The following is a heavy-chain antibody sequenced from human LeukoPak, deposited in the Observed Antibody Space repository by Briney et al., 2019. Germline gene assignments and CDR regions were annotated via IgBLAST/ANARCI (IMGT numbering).Heavy chain of an antibody. Sequence: GDSVKVSCKASGYTFTRYYMNWVRQATGQGLEWMGIIIPSGGRTTYAQKFQGRVTMTRDTSTSTIYMEVSSLRSEDTAVYYCATSFRAVNWFDPWGQGTLVTVSS. D-gene: IGHD3-10*01. J-gene: IGHJ5*02. CDR1: GYTFTRYY. CDR3: ATSFRAVNWFDP. CDR2: IIPSGGRT. V-gene: IGHV1-46*01.